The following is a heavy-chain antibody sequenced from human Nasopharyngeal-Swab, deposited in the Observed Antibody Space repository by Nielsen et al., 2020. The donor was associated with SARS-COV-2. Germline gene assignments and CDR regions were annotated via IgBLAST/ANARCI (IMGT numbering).Heavy chain of an antibody. J-gene: IGHJ6*02. CDR2: IDPSDSYT. CDR1: GYSFTSYW. D-gene: IGHD3-10*01. CDR3: AASRGPGSYYYGSGDQSMDV. Sequence: GESLKISCKGSGYSFTSYWISWVRQMPGKGLEWMGRIDPSDSYTNYSPSFQGHVTISADKSISTAYLQWSSLKASDTAMYYCAASRGPGSYYYGSGDQSMDVWSQGTTVTVSS. V-gene: IGHV5-10-1*01.